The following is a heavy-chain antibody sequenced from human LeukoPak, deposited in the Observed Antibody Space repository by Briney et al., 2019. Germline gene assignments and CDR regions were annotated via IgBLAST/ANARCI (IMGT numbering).Heavy chain of an antibody. Sequence: PGGSLRLSCAASVFSLTDAWMSWVRQAQGKGLEGVGRMKPGGTTEDGEPMNDRFIVSRADSKNTLYLQMNILKDEDTGFYYCSQLSRGYWGQGTQVTVSS. CDR1: VFSLTDAW. CDR2: MKPGGTT. V-gene: IGHV3-15*01. CDR3: SQLSRGY. D-gene: IGHD2-15*01. J-gene: IGHJ4*02.